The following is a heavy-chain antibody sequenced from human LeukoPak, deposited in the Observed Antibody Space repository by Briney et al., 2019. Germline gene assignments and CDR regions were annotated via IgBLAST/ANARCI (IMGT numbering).Heavy chain of an antibody. CDR1: GGSISSSSYY. Sequence: SETLSLTCTVSGGSISSSSYYWGWIRQPPGKGLEWIGSIYYSGSTYYNPSLKSRVTISVDTSKNQFSLKLSSVTAADTAVYYCAAIPLDYYDSSGHDYWGQGTLVTVSS. CDR2: IYYSGST. V-gene: IGHV4-39*07. CDR3: AAIPLDYYDSSGHDY. D-gene: IGHD3-22*01. J-gene: IGHJ4*02.